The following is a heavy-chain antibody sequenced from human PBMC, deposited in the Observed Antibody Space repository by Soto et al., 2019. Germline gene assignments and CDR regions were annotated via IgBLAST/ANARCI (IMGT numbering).Heavy chain of an antibody. CDR3: ARGQEGIVATH. J-gene: IGHJ4*02. D-gene: IGHD5-12*01. V-gene: IGHV4-34*01. Sequence: QVQLQQWGAGLLKPSRTWSLTSTFNVGSFTVYYWSGIRQPQGKGLEWIGEVKDVGSTNYSPSLRGRVSISADTSKNHFSLRLNSVTAADTAVYFCARGQEGIVATHWDQGALVTVSS. CDR2: VKDVGST. CDR1: VGSFTVYY.